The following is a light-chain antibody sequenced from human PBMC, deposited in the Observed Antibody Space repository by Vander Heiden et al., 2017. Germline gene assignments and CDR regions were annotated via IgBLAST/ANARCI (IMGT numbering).Light chain of an antibody. Sequence: IVMTQTPLSLPVTPGEPASISCRSSQSLLERNDGNTYLDWYQQKPGQSPHLLIYTLSYRASGVPKRFSGNGSDTVFTLRISRVEAGDVGVYYCMQRIEFPYTFGQGTKVEIK. CDR2: TLS. J-gene: IGKJ2*01. CDR1: QSLLERNDGNTY. V-gene: IGKV2-40*01. CDR3: MQRIEFPYT.